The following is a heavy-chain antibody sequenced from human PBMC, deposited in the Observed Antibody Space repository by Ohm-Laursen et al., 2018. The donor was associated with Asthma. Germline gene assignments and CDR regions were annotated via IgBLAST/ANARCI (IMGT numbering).Heavy chain of an antibody. CDR2: ISYDGSTE. V-gene: IGHV3-30*18. D-gene: IGHD2/OR15-2a*01. CDR3: AKGIAPVYYYGLDV. Sequence: SLRLSCSASGFSFSSYAMHWVRQAPGKGLECVALISYDGSTESYADSVKGRFTISRDNFKNTVHLDMNSLRAEDTAVYHCAKGIAPVYYYGLDVWGQGTTVTVSS. J-gene: IGHJ6*02. CDR1: GFSFSSYA.